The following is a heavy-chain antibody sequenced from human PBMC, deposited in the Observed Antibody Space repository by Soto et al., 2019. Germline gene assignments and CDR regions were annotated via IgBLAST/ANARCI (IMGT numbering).Heavy chain of an antibody. CDR3: ARTTVTTYYYYGMDV. CDR2: IFYTYSGST. J-gene: IGHJ6*02. CDR1: GASITSGHYY. Sequence: SETLSLTCTVSGASITSGHYYWSWVRHHPGKGLEWIGNIFYTYSGSTLYNPSLKSRVTISVDTSKNQFSLKLSSVTAADTAVYYCARTTVTTYYYYGMDVWGQGTTVTVSS. V-gene: IGHV4-30-4*08. D-gene: IGHD4-17*01.